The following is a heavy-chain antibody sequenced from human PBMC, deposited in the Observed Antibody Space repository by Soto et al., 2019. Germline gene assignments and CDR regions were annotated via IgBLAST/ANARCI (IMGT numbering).Heavy chain of an antibody. CDR2: IYYSGST. CDR3: ARLWYYYDSSGYYP. CDR1: GGSISSGGYY. D-gene: IGHD3-22*01. V-gene: IGHV4-39*01. Sequence: SETLSLTCTVSGGSISSGGYYWGWIRQPPGKGLEWIGSIYYSGSTYYNPSLKSRVTISVDTSKNQFSLKLSSVTAADTAVYYCARLWYYYDSSGYYPWSQGTLVTVSS. J-gene: IGHJ5*02.